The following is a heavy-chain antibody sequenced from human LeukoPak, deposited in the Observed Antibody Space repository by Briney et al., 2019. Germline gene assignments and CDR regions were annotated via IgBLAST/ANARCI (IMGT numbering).Heavy chain of an antibody. CDR3: AKGYCSSTSCYTDNY. J-gene: IGHJ4*02. V-gene: IGHV3-30*18. CDR2: ISYDGSNK. CDR1: GFTFSSYG. Sequence: GRSLRLSCAASGFTFSSYGMHWVRQAPGKGLEWVAVISYDGSNKYYADSVKGRFTISRDNSKNTLYLQMNSLRAEDTAVYYCAKGYCSSTSCYTDNYWGQGTLVTVSS. D-gene: IGHD2-2*02.